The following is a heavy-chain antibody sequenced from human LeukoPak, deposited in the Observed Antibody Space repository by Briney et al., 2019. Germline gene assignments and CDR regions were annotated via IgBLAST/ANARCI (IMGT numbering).Heavy chain of an antibody. V-gene: IGHV3-30*02. CDR3: AKDTIAVAGTLDY. J-gene: IGHJ4*02. CDR2: IRYDGSNK. Sequence: GGSLRLSCAASGFTFSSYGMHWVRQAPGKGLEWVAFIRYDGSNKYYADSVKGRFTISRDNSKNTLYLQMNSLRAENTAVYYCAKDTIAVAGTLDYWGQGTLVTVSS. D-gene: IGHD6-19*01. CDR1: GFTFSSYG.